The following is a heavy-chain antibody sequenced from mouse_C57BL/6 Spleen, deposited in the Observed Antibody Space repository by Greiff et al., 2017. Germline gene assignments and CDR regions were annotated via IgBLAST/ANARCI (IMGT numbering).Heavy chain of an antibody. CDR2: IHPNSGST. D-gene: IGHD1-1*01. CDR1: GYTFTSYW. V-gene: IGHV1-64*01. CDR3: ARWDTTVVARAMDY. Sequence: VQLQQPGAELVKPGASVKLSCKASGYTFTSYWMHWVKQRPGQGLEWIGMIHPNSGSTKYNEKFKSKATLTVDKPSSTAYMQLSSLTSEDSAVYYCARWDTTVVARAMDYWGQGTSVTVSS. J-gene: IGHJ4*01.